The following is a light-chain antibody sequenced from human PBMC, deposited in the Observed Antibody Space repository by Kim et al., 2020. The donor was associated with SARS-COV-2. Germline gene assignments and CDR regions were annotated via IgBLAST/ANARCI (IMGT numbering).Light chain of an antibody. CDR2: MAY. Sequence: DIQMTQSPSTLSASVGDRVIITCRASQSIGDWLAWYQHKPGKAPKLLIYMAYNLEKGVPSRFSGSGFGTEFTLTINSLQPEDFASYYCQQYQTYSFTIGPGTKV. J-gene: IGKJ3*01. V-gene: IGKV1-5*03. CDR3: QQYQTYSFT. CDR1: QSIGDW.